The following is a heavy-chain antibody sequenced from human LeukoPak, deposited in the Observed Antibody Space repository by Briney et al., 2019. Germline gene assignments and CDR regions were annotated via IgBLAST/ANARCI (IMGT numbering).Heavy chain of an antibody. J-gene: IGHJ4*02. CDR3: AREVPSRWRASYFDY. CDR2: INQDGSDK. CDR1: GFTFSGHW. Sequence: GGSLRLSCAASGFTFSGHWLSWFRQAPGKGLEWVANINQDGSDKYFVDSVRGRFTISRDNAKNSLYLQMNSLRAEDTAVYYCAREVPSRWRASYFDYWGQGTLVTVSS. D-gene: IGHD1-26*01. V-gene: IGHV3-7*01.